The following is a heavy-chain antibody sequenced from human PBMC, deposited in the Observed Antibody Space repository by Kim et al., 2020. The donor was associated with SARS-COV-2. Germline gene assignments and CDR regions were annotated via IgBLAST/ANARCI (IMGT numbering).Heavy chain of an antibody. J-gene: IGHJ4*02. Sequence: SETLSLTCAVYGGSFSGYYWSWIRQPPGKGLEWIGEINHSGSTNYNPSLKSRVTISVDTSKNQFSLKLSSVTAADTAVYYCARGDGDGSREDWGKGTLVT. CDR3: ARGDGDGSRED. CDR1: GGSFSGYY. D-gene: IGHD3-22*01. V-gene: IGHV4-34*01. CDR2: INHSGST.